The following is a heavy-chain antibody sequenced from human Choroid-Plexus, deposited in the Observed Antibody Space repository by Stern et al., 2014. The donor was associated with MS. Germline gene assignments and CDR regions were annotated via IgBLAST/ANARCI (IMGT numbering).Heavy chain of an antibody. V-gene: IGHV1-2*02. Sequence: VQLVESGAEVKKPGASVKVSCKTSGYIFTGYYIHWVRQAPGQGLEWMAWINPHTGGTKDAKKFQGRGNMSRDTSISTAYVELSSLTSDDTAVYYCARDQRGITIFGVVTDYYYLGMDVWGQGTTVTVSS. CDR2: INPHTGGT. J-gene: IGHJ6*02. CDR3: ARDQRGITIFGVVTDYYYLGMDV. D-gene: IGHD3-3*01. CDR1: GYIFTGYY.